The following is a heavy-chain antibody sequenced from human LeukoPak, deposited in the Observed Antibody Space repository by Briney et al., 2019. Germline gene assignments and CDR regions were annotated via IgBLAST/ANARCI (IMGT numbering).Heavy chain of an antibody. CDR2: IYYSGST. CDR1: GGSISSYY. J-gene: IGHJ6*02. V-gene: IGHV4-59*01. Sequence: SETLSLTCTVSGGSISSYYWSWIRQPPGKGLEWMGYIYYSGSTNYNPSLKSRVTISVDTSKNQFSLKLSSVTAADTAVYYCAREGFYGDGDYYYYGMDVWGQGTTVTVSS. D-gene: IGHD4-17*01. CDR3: AREGFYGDGDYYYYGMDV.